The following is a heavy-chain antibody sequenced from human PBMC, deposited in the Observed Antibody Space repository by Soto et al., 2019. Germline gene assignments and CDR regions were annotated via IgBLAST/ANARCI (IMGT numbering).Heavy chain of an antibody. CDR3: ARDPPFLLRGGGRPYYYSGRDV. CDR2: ISAYNGNT. D-gene: IGHD3-16*01. J-gene: IGHJ6*04. Sequence: ASVKVSCKASGYTFTSYGISWVRQAPGQGLEWMGWISAYNGNTNYAQKLQGRVTMTTDTSTSTAYMELRSLRSDDTAVYYCARDPPFLLRGGGRPYYYSGRDVGGKGTRATAPS. CDR1: GYTFTSYG. V-gene: IGHV1-18*01.